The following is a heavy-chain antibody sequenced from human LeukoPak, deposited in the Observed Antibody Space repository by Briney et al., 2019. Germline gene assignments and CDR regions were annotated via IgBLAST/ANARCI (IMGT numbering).Heavy chain of an antibody. CDR2: IFNSGST. CDR3: ARDRHKLVDIVAGILDY. V-gene: IGHV4-38-2*02. CDR1: GYSISSGYY. Sequence: PPETLSLTCTVSGYSISSGYYWGWIRQPPGKGLEWISYIFNSGSTYYNPSLKSRVTILVDTSKNQFSLKLSSVTAADTAVYYCARDRHKLVDIVAGILDYWGQGTLVTVSS. D-gene: IGHD5-12*01. J-gene: IGHJ4*02.